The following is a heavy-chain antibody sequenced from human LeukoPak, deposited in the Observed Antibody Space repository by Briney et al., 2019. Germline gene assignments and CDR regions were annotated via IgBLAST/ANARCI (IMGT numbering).Heavy chain of an antibody. J-gene: IGHJ3*02. Sequence: SETLSLTCTVSGGSISSGDYYWSWIRQPPGKGLEWIGYIYYSGSTYYNPSLKSRVTISVDTSKNQFSLKLSSVTAAETAVYYGARASRPDAFFIWGQGTLVTVSS. V-gene: IGHV4-30-4*01. CDR1: GGSISSGDYY. D-gene: IGHD6-25*01. CDR3: ARASRPDAFFI. CDR2: IYYSGST.